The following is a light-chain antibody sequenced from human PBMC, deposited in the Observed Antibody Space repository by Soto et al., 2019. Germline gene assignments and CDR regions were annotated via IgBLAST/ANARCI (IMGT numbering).Light chain of an antibody. CDR1: QSVSSN. CDR3: QQYNNWPPLT. Sequence: ERIMTQSPATLSVSPGESATLSCRASQSVSSNLAWYQQKPGQAPRLLIYGVSTSATGIPARFSGSGSETKFTLTISSLQSEDFAVYYCQQYNNWPPLTFGGVTKVEIK. J-gene: IGKJ4*01. V-gene: IGKV3-15*01. CDR2: GVS.